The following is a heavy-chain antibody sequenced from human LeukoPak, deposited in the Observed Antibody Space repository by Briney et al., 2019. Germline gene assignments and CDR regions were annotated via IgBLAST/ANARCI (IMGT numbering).Heavy chain of an antibody. D-gene: IGHD4-11*01. CDR2: IYPGDSDT. Sequence: GESLKISCKGSGCSFTNFWIGWVRQMPGKGLEWMGIIYPGDSDTRYSPSFQGQVTISADKSISTAYLQWSSLKASDTAMYYCARALNYSNYIYWGQGTLVTVSS. CDR3: ARALNYSNYIY. CDR1: GCSFTNFW. J-gene: IGHJ4*02. V-gene: IGHV5-51*01.